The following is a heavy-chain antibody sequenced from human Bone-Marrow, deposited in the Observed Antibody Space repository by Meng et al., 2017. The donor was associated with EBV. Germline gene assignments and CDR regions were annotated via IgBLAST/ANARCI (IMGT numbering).Heavy chain of an antibody. Sequence: QVQLVQSGAEVKTPGASLRISCKASGITFSNYYMHWVRQAPGQGLEWMGLINPSSGSTTYAQRFQDRVTMTRDTSTSTVYMELSSLRSEDRAVYYCARDSHASASGGMDVWGQGTTVTVSS. D-gene: IGHD3-10*01. CDR2: INPSSGST. J-gene: IGHJ6*02. CDR3: ARDSHASASGGMDV. V-gene: IGHV1-46*01. CDR1: GITFSNYY.